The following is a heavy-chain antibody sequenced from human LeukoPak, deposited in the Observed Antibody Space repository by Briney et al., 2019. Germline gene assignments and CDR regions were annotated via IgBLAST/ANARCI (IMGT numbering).Heavy chain of an antibody. D-gene: IGHD2-2*01. V-gene: IGHV4-59*11. CDR3: AGWYCSSNPCYNMDV. Sequence: PSETLSLTCTVSGGSISSHYWSWVRQPPGKGLEWIGYIYYTGSTNYNPSLKSRVTMSVDKSKNQLSLKLSCATAADTAVYYCAGWYCSSNPCYNMDVGAKGPRSPSP. CDR1: GGSISSHY. J-gene: IGHJ6*03. CDR2: IYYTGST.